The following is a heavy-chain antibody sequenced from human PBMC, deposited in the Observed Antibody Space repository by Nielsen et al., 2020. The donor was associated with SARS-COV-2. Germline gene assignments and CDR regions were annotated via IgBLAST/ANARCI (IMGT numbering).Heavy chain of an antibody. CDR2: INPNSGGT. CDR3: ARGGRIHLYLLAFDI. D-gene: IGHD5-18*01. J-gene: IGHJ3*02. CDR1: GYTFTGYY. Sequence: ASVKVSCKASGYTFTGYYMHWVRQAPGQGLEWMGWINPNSGGTNYAQKFQGRLTMTTDTSTTTAYMELRSLRSDDTAVYFCARGGRIHLYLLAFDIWGQGTMVTVSS. V-gene: IGHV1-2*02.